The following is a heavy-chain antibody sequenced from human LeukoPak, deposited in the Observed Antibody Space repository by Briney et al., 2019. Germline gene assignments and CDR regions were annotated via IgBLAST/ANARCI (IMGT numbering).Heavy chain of an antibody. CDR1: GYTFTSYG. D-gene: IGHD3-3*01. CDR3: ARGSQGRYDFWSGYPYYYYGMDV. Sequence: ASVKVSCKASGYTFTSYGISWVRQAPGQGPEWIGWISAYNGNTNYAQKLQGRVTMTTDTSTSTAYMELRSLRSDDTAVYYCARGSQGRYDFWSGYPYYYYGMDVWGQGTTVTVSS. CDR2: ISAYNGNT. V-gene: IGHV1-18*01. J-gene: IGHJ6*02.